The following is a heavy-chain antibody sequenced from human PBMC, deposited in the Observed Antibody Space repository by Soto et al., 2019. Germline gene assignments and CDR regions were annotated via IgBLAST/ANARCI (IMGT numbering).Heavy chain of an antibody. CDR2: ISSSSSAI. CDR1: GFSISGYA. J-gene: IGHJ6*03. D-gene: IGHD3-22*01. V-gene: IGHV3-48*01. CDR3: ARDLSRGSSFYYDMDV. Sequence: EVQLVESGGGLVPPGGSLRLSCSASGFSISGYALNWVRQAPGKGPEWVSYISSSSSAIDYAGSVKGRFSISRDNGKNSLYLQMNSLRAEDTAVYYCARDLSRGSSFYYDMDVWGKGTTVTVSS.